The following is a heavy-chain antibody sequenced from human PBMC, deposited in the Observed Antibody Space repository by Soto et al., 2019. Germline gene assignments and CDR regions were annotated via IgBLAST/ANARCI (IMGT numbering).Heavy chain of an antibody. CDR1: GFTFSGYA. J-gene: IGHJ5*02. CDR3: AKDLEFLRDNWFDP. D-gene: IGHD3-10*01. CDR2: ISCSGGST. Sequence: GGSLRLSCAASGFTFSGYAMSWFRQAPGKGLGWVSGISCSGGSTYYADSVKGRFTISRDNSKTTLYLQMKSLRAEDTAVYYCAKDLEFLRDNWFDPWGQGTLVTVSS. V-gene: IGHV3-23*01.